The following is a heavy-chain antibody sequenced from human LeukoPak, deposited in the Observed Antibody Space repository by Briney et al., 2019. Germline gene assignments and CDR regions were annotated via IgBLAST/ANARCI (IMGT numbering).Heavy chain of an antibody. CDR1: GGSFSGYY. D-gene: IGHD6-6*01. CDR2: IYTSGST. V-gene: IGHV4-59*10. CDR3: ARVRSSSSGIDP. Sequence: PSETLSLTCAVYGGSFSGYYRSWIRQPAGKGLEWIGRIYTSGSTNYNPSLKSRVTILVDTSKNQFSLKLSSVTAADTAVYYCARVRSSSSGIDPWGQGTLVTVSS. J-gene: IGHJ5*02.